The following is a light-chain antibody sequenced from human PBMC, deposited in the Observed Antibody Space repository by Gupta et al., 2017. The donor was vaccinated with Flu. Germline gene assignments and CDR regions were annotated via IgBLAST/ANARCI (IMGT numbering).Light chain of an antibody. Sequence: ASRSVSPGERATLSCRASQSVGKYLAWYQQKPGQAPRRLIYDASSRATGIPARFSGSGSGTEFTLTINSLQSEDFAVYYCQQYNNWPPWTFGQGTEVEIK. J-gene: IGKJ1*01. CDR1: QSVGKY. CDR3: QQYNNWPPWT. CDR2: DAS. V-gene: IGKV3-15*01.